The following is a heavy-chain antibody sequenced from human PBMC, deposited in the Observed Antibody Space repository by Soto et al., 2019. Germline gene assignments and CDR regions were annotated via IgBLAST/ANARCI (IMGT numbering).Heavy chain of an antibody. Sequence: QVQLVQSGAEVKKPGSSVKVSCKASGGTFSSYTISGVRQAPGQGLEWMGRIIPILGIANYAQKFQGRVTITADKSTSSAYMVLSSLRSEDTAVYYCARFLDSSGNEMSRVDYWGQGTLVTVSS. V-gene: IGHV1-69*02. D-gene: IGHD3-22*01. J-gene: IGHJ4*02. CDR2: IIPILGIA. CDR1: GGTFSSYT. CDR3: ARFLDSSGNEMSRVDY.